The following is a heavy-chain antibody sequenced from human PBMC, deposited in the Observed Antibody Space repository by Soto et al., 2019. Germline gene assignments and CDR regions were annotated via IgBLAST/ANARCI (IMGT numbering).Heavy chain of an antibody. Sequence: QVQLVQSGAEVKKPGASVKVSCKVSGYTLTELSMHWVRQAPGKGLEWMGGFDPEDGETIYAQKFQGRVTMTEETSTDTAYMELSSLRSEDTAVYYCATGGDGYTFTVYYWGQGTLVTVSS. V-gene: IGHV1-24*01. CDR2: FDPEDGET. J-gene: IGHJ4*02. D-gene: IGHD2-8*01. CDR1: GYTLTELS. CDR3: ATGGDGYTFTVYY.